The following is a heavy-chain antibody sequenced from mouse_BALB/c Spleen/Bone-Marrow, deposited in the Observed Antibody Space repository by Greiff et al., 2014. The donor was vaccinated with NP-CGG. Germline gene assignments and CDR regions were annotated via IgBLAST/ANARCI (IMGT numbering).Heavy chain of an antibody. J-gene: IGHJ2*01. D-gene: IGHD2-4*01. CDR1: GYSITSDYA. V-gene: IGHV3-2*02. Sequence: EVQLVESGPGLVKPSRFLSLTCTVTGYSITSDYAWNWIRQFPGNKLEWMGYISYSGSTSYNPSLKSRISITRDTSKNQFFLQLNSVTTEDTATYYCARYDYDVGYFDYWGQGTTLTVSS. CDR2: ISYSGST. CDR3: ARYDYDVGYFDY.